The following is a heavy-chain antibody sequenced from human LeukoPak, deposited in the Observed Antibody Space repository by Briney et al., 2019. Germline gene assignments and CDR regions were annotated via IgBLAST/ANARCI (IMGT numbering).Heavy chain of an antibody. Sequence: KISCKGSGGTFSSYAISWVRQAPGQGLEWMGGIIPIFGTANYAQKFQGRVTITADESTSTAYMELSSLRSEDTAVYYCASKAKARGEMATIIYYYGMDVWGQGTTVTVSS. CDR3: ASKAKARGEMATIIYYYGMDV. CDR2: IIPIFGTA. J-gene: IGHJ6*02. D-gene: IGHD5-24*01. CDR1: GGTFSSYA. V-gene: IGHV1-69*01.